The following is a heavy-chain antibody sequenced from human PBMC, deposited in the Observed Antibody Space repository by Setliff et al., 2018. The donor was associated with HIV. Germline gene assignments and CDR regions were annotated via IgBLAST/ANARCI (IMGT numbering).Heavy chain of an antibody. Sequence: SETLSLTCTVSGGSISSGGYYWSWIRQHPGKGLEWIGYISYSGSTYYNPSLKSRVTISVDSSKSQFSLNLSSVTVADTAVYYCARGRGSGWAGRGGYYYYYMDVWGKGTTVTVSS. CDR3: ARGRGSGWAGRGGYYYYYMDV. V-gene: IGHV4-31*03. D-gene: IGHD6-19*01. CDR1: GGSISSGGYY. J-gene: IGHJ6*03. CDR2: ISYSGST.